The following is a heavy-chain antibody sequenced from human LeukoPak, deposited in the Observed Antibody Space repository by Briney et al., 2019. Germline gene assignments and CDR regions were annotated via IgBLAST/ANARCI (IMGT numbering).Heavy chain of an antibody. V-gene: IGHV3-30*18. D-gene: IGHD1-26*01. Sequence: GGSLRLSCAASGFTFSSYWMHGVRQAPGKGLEWVAVISYDGSNKYYADSVKGRFTIPRDNSKNTLYLQMNSLRAEDTAVYYCAKDRSGAAGIVGPTGDPDYWGQGTLVTVSS. CDR3: AKDRSGAAGIVGPTGDPDY. CDR1: GFTFSSYW. J-gene: IGHJ4*02. CDR2: ISYDGSNK.